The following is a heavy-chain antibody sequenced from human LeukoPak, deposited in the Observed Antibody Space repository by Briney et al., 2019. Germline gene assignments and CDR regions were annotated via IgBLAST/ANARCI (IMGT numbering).Heavy chain of an antibody. CDR1: GYTFTSHG. CDR2: ISTYNGNT. CDR3: ARGSGSYGSETN. Sequence: ASVKVSCKASGYTFTSHGISWVRQAPGQGLEWMGWISTYNGNTNYAQKLQGRVSMTTDTSTSTAYMDLRSLRSDDTAVYYCARGSGSYGSETNWGQGTLVTVSS. D-gene: IGHD3-10*01. V-gene: IGHV1-18*01. J-gene: IGHJ4*02.